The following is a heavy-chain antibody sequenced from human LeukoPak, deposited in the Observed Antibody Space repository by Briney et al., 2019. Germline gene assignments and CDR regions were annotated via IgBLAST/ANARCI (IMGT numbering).Heavy chain of an antibody. CDR1: GFTFSSYA. D-gene: IGHD2-2*01. V-gene: IGHV3-9*03. J-gene: IGHJ4*02. CDR2: ISWNSGSI. CDR3: AKGDCSSTSCPLVY. Sequence: GGSLRLSCAASGFTFSSYAMSWVRQAPGKGLEWVSGISWNSGSIGYADSVKGRFTISRDNAKNSLYLQMNSLRAEDMALYYCAKGDCSSTSCPLVYWGQGTLVTVSS.